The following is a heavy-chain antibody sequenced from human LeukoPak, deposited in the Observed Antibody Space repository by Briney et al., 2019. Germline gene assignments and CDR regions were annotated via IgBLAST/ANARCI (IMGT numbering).Heavy chain of an antibody. D-gene: IGHD2-2*01. Sequence: GGSLRLSCAASGFTFSSYGMYWVRQAPGKGLEWVAFIRYDGSNKYYADSVKGRFTISRDNSKNTLYLQMNSLRAEDTAVYHCAKGSIALSSVGENWFDPWGQGTLVTVSS. CDR1: GFTFSSYG. V-gene: IGHV3-30*02. CDR2: IRYDGSNK. CDR3: AKGSIALSSVGENWFDP. J-gene: IGHJ5*02.